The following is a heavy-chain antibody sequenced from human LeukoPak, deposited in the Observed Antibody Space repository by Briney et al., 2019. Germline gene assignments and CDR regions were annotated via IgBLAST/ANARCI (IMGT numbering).Heavy chain of an antibody. D-gene: IGHD3-16*01. J-gene: IGHJ5*02. Sequence: ASVKVSCKASGYPFSNYGISWVRQAPGQGLEWVGWISVDKSNTSYSRKLLGRVTLTTDTSTTTAYMELKSLTSDDTGIYYCAREGGWFDPWGQGTLVTVST. CDR1: GYPFSNYG. CDR2: ISVDKSNT. V-gene: IGHV1-18*04. CDR3: AREGGWFDP.